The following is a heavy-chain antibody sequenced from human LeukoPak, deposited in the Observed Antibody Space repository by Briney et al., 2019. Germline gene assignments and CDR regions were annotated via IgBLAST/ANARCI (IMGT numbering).Heavy chain of an antibody. CDR1: GFTFSSYA. CDR2: ISGSGAGT. J-gene: IGHJ3*02. Sequence: SGGSLRLSCAASGFTFSSYAMSWVRQAPGKGLEWVSVISGSGAGTYYADSVKGRFTISRDNSKNTLYLQMNSLRAEDTAVYYCARVVSGGWYAFDIWGQGTMVTVSS. V-gene: IGHV3-23*01. CDR3: ARVVSGGWYAFDI. D-gene: IGHD6-19*01.